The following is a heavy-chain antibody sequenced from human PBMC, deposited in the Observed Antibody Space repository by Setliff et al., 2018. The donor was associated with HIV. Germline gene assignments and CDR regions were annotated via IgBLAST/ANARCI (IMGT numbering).Heavy chain of an antibody. Sequence: ASVKVSCKASRYTFSGYYMHWVRQAPGQGLEWMGWINPTSGGTNYAQKFQDRVTMTRDTSISTAYMELSRLRSDDTAVYYCARNPDTSGYLYYYYYMDVWGKGTTVTVSS. D-gene: IGHD3-22*01. CDR1: RYTFSGYY. CDR2: INPTSGGT. V-gene: IGHV1-2*02. J-gene: IGHJ6*03. CDR3: ARNPDTSGYLYYYYYMDV.